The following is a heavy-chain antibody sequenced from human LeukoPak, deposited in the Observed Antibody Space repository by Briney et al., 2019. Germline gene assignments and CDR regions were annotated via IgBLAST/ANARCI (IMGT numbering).Heavy chain of an antibody. D-gene: IGHD3-22*01. CDR1: GYTFTSYG. CDR3: ARDQTYYDSSGYYPYYFDY. J-gene: IGHJ4*02. V-gene: IGHV1-18*01. Sequence: ASVKVSCKASGYTFTSYGISWVLQAPGQGLEWMGWISAYNGNTNYAQKLQGRVTMTTDTSTSTAYMELRSLRSDDTAVYYCARDQTYYDSSGYYPYYFDYWGQGTLVTVSS. CDR2: ISAYNGNT.